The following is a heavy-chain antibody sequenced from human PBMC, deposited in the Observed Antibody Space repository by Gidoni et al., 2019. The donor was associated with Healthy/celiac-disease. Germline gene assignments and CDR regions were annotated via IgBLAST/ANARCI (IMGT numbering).Heavy chain of an antibody. CDR2: ISSSSSYI. Sequence: EVQLVESGGGLVKPGGSLRLSCAASGFTFSSYSMNWVRRAPGKGLEWVSSISSSSSYIYYADSVKGRFTISRDNAKNSLYLQMNSLRAEDTAVYYCARAVEMATNYFDYWGQGTLVTVSS. CDR1: GFTFSSYS. D-gene: IGHD5-12*01. J-gene: IGHJ4*02. CDR3: ARAVEMATNYFDY. V-gene: IGHV3-21*01.